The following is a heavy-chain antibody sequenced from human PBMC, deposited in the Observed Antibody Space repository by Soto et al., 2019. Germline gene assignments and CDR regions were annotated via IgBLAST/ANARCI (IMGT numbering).Heavy chain of an antibody. CDR2: IYYSGST. J-gene: IGHJ4*02. CDR3: ARDRGGYGDYFDY. V-gene: IGHV4-31*03. CDR1: GGSISSGGYY. D-gene: IGHD4-17*01. Sequence: QVQLQESGPGLVKPSQTLSLTCTVSGGSISSGGYYWSWIRQHPGKGLEWIGYIYYSGSTYYDPSLKSRVTISVDTSKNQFSLKLSSVTATDTAVYYCARDRGGYGDYFDYWGQGTLVTVSS.